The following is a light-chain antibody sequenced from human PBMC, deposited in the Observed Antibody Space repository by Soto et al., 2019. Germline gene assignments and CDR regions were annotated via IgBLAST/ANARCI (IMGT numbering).Light chain of an antibody. Sequence: EIVLTQSPGTLSLSPGERATLSCRASQTVPRNYLAWLQHKPGQAPRLLIYGASSRATGIPDRFSGSGSGTDFTLTVARLEPEDFAVYYCHQYTSPPWTLGQGTKVDIK. J-gene: IGKJ1*01. V-gene: IGKV3-20*01. CDR3: HQYTSPPWT. CDR2: GAS. CDR1: QTVPRNY.